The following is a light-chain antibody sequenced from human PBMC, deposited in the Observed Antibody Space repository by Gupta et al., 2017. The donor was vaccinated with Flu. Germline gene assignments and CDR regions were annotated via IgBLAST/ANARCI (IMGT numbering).Light chain of an antibody. CDR2: DAS. Sequence: TLSLSAEERATLSCRASQSVSRDVDWYKDKPGQAPGILIYDASKRAMAISARSSGSGDGIDSTLTITSREPEDFGVYSCRHRRSGVPLLTFGAGTMVDIK. CDR1: QSVSRD. V-gene: IGKV3D-11*02. J-gene: IGKJ4*01. CDR3: RHRRSGVPLLT.